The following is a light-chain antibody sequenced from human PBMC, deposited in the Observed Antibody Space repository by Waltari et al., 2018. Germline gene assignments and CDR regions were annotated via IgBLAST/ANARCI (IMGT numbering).Light chain of an antibody. CDR1: SSNLGAGYD. V-gene: IGLV1-40*01. J-gene: IGLJ3*02. CDR2: GNN. Sequence: QSILTQPPSVSGAPGQKVTISCTGSSSNLGAGYDVHWYQPLTGAAPKLIIFGNNTRLSWGPDRLAGSKSGTSAARNVTGLETDDDTDYYLQSYDSSLSDSGVFDGGTEVTVL. CDR3: QSYDSSLSDSGV.